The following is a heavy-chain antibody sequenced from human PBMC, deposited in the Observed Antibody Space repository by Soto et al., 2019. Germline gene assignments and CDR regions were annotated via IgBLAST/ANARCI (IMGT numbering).Heavy chain of an antibody. CDR3: ARSDGRN. V-gene: IGHV4-59*01. CDR1: GGSISSYY. J-gene: IGHJ4*02. CDR2: IYYSGST. Sequence: SETLSLTCTVSGGSISSYYWSWIRQPPGKGLEWIGYIYYSGSTNYNPSLKSRVTISVDTSKNQFSLKLSSVTAADTAVYYCARSDGRNWGQGTLVTVSS.